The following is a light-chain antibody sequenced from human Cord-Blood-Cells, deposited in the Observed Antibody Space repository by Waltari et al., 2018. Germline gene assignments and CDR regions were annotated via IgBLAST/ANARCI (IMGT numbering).Light chain of an antibody. CDR2: DVS. CDR3: SSYTSSSTWV. Sequence: QSALTQPASVSGSPGQSITISCTGTSSDVGGYTYVSLYQQHPGKAPKLMIYDVSNRPSGVSNRFSGSKSGNTASLTISGLQAEDEADYYCSSYTSSSTWVFGGGTKLTVL. V-gene: IGLV2-14*03. CDR1: SSDVGGYTY. J-gene: IGLJ3*02.